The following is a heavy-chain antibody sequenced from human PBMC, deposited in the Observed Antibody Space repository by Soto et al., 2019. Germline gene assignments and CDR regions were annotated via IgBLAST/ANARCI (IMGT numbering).Heavy chain of an antibody. Sequence: ASVKVACKGSGYTFTGYYMHWVRQAPGHGLAWMGWINPNSGGTNYAQKFQGRVTTTRDTSISTAYMELSRLRSDDTAVYYCARDVVVPAAIHDYYYGMDVWGQGTTVTVSS. J-gene: IGHJ6*02. CDR2: INPNSGGT. CDR3: ARDVVVPAAIHDYYYGMDV. CDR1: GYTFTGYY. D-gene: IGHD2-2*02. V-gene: IGHV1-2*02.